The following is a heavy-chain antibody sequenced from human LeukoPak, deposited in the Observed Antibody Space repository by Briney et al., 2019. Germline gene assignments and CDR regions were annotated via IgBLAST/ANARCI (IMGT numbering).Heavy chain of an antibody. V-gene: IGHV4-30-4*08. CDR1: GGSISSGDYY. Sequence: SETLSLTCTVSGGSISSGDYYWSWIRQPPGKGLEWIGYIYYSGSTYHNPSLKSRVTMSVDTSKNQFSLKLSSVTAADTAVYYCARGYCSSTSCYYFDYWGQGTLVTVSS. CDR2: IYYSGST. J-gene: IGHJ4*02. D-gene: IGHD2-2*01. CDR3: ARGYCSSTSCYYFDY.